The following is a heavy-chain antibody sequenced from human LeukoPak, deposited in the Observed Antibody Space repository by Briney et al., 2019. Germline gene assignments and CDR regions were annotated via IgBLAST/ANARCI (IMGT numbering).Heavy chain of an antibody. CDR1: GGSISSGSYY. D-gene: IGHD6-19*01. Sequence: SQTLSLTCTVSGGSISSGSYYWGWKRQPAGKGLEWIGRIYTSGSTNYSPSLKSRVTISVDTSKNQFSLKLSSVTAADTAVYYCARVVGSGWKFDYWGQGTLVTVSS. CDR2: IYTSGST. J-gene: IGHJ4*02. V-gene: IGHV4-61*02. CDR3: ARVVGSGWKFDY.